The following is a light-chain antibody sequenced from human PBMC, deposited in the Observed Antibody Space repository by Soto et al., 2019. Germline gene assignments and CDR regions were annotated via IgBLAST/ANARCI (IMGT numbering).Light chain of an antibody. CDR3: QLYDSSPMYT. V-gene: IGKV3-11*01. Sequence: EIVLTQSPATLSLSPGERATLSCRASQSVSNYLAWYQQKPGQAPRLLIYDASNRATGIPARFSGSGSGTDFTLTISRLEPEDFAVYYCQLYDSSPMYTFGQGTKLEIK. J-gene: IGKJ2*01. CDR2: DAS. CDR1: QSVSNY.